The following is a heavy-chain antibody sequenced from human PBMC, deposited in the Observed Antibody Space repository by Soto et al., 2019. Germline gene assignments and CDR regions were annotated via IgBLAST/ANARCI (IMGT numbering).Heavy chain of an antibody. Sequence: HEHLLQSGAEVKRPGASLKVSCKASGYSFPGYYLIWGGQAPGQGLGWMGWINPDSGATNYAQNFQGRVTLTSDTSISTASMDLTSLTSDDTAVYYCARGDYGTGGYPFPYFDYWGQGTLVIVSS. V-gene: IGHV1-2*02. CDR1: GYSFPGYY. D-gene: IGHD2-8*02. J-gene: IGHJ4*02. CDR2: INPDSGAT. CDR3: ARGDYGTGGYPFPYFDY.